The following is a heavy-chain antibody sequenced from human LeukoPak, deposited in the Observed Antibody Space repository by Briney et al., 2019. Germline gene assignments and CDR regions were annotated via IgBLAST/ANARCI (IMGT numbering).Heavy chain of an antibody. J-gene: IGHJ4*02. CDR2: ICSTRNTI. CDR3: ARGFDS. Sequence: PGGSLRLSCAASGFTFSSYSMNWVRQAAGRGLEWVSYICSTRNTIYYADSVKGRFTISRDNAKNSLYLQMNSLRAEDTAVYYCARGFDSWGQGALVTVSS. CDR1: GFTFSSYS. V-gene: IGHV3-48*01.